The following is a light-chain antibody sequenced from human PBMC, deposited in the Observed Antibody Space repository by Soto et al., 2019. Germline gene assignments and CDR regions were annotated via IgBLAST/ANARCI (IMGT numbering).Light chain of an antibody. Sequence: QSVLTQPASVSGSPGQSVTISCTGTSSDVGSYNLVSWYQQHPGKAPKLMIYEVSERPAGVSNRFSGSKSANTASLTISGLQAEDEADYYCCSFARSRILFGTGTNATVL. J-gene: IGLJ1*01. CDR1: SSDVGSYNL. CDR2: EVS. V-gene: IGLV2-23*02. CDR3: CSFARSRIL.